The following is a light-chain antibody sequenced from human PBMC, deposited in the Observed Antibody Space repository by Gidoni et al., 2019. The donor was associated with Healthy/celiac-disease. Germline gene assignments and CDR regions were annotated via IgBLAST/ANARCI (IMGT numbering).Light chain of an antibody. J-gene: IGKJ1*01. V-gene: IGKV2-28*01. CDR2: WGS. CDR1: QSLLHSNGYNY. Sequence: DIVMTQSPLSLPVTPGEPASISCRSSQSLLHSNGYNYLDWYLQKPGQSPQLLIYWGSNRASGVPDRFSGSGSGTDFTLKISRVEAEDVGVYYCMQALQTRTLGQGTKVEIK. CDR3: MQALQTRT.